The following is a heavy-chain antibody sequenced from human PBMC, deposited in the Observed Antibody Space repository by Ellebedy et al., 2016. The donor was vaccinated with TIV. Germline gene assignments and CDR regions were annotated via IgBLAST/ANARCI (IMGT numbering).Heavy chain of an antibody. Sequence: GGSLRLXXAASGFTFSSYAMSWVRQAPGKGLEWVSAISGSGGSTYYADSVKGRFTISRDNSKNTLYLQMNSLRAEDTAVYYCAKDPGGTAMVHLRRFDYWGQGTLVTVSS. J-gene: IGHJ4*02. CDR3: AKDPGGTAMVHLRRFDY. CDR1: GFTFSSYA. D-gene: IGHD5-18*01. V-gene: IGHV3-23*01. CDR2: ISGSGGST.